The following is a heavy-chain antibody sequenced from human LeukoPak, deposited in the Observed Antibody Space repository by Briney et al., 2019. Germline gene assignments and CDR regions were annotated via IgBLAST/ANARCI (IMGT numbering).Heavy chain of an antibody. CDR3: AREVGYCSSTSCRSRYDAFDI. CDR1: GGTFSSYA. Sequence: ASVKVSCKASGGTFSSYAISWVRQAPGQGLEWMGVIIPIFGTANYAQKFQGRVTITADESTSTAYMELSSLRSEDTAVYYCAREVGYCSSTSCRSRYDAFDIWGQGTMVTVSS. D-gene: IGHD2-2*03. CDR2: IIPIFGTA. V-gene: IGHV1-69*13. J-gene: IGHJ3*02.